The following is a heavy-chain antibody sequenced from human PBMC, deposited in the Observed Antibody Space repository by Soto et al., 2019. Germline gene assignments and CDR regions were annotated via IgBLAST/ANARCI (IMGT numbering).Heavy chain of an antibody. CDR1: GGTFSSYT. CDR3: ARGLPSVVRGVIVAFDY. J-gene: IGHJ4*02. Sequence: QVQLVQSGAEVKKPGSSVKVSCKASGGTFSSYTISWVRQAPGQGLEWMGRIIPILGIANYAQKFQGRVTITADKSTSTAYMELSSLRSEDTAVYYCARGLPSVVRGVIVAFDYWGQGTLVTVSS. V-gene: IGHV1-69*02. D-gene: IGHD3-10*01. CDR2: IIPILGIA.